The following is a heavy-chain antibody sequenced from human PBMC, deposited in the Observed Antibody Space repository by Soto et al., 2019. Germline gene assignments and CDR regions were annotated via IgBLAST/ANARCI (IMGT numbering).Heavy chain of an antibody. CDR1: GYTFTSYG. J-gene: IGHJ4*02. CDR2: ISAYNGNT. V-gene: IGHV1-18*01. CDR3: ARAPYYYDSSGYYPIDY. D-gene: IGHD3-22*01. Sequence: ASVKVSCKASGYTFTSYGISWVRQAPGQGLEWMGWISAYNGNTNYAQNLQGRVTMTTDTSTSTAYMELRSLRSDDTAVYYCARAPYYYDSSGYYPIDYWGQGTLVTVSS.